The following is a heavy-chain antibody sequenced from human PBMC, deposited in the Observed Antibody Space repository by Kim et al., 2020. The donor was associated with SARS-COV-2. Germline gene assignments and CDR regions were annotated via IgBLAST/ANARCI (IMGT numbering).Heavy chain of an antibody. J-gene: IGHJ3*02. CDR2: T. CDR3: ARVGTLDAFDI. V-gene: IGHV1-18*01. Sequence: TNYAQKIQGRVTMTTDTSTSTAYMERRSLRTDDTAVYYCARVGTLDAFDIWGQGTMVTVSS.